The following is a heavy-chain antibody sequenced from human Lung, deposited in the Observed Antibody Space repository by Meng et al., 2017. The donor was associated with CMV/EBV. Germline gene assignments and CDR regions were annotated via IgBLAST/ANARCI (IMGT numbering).Heavy chain of an antibody. D-gene: IGHD6-19*01. CDR3: ARGGGRLVFDY. V-gene: IGHV3-53*01. J-gene: IGHJ4*02. CDR1: GFTVSSNY. Sequence: LSCAASGFTVSSNYMSWVRQAPGKGLAWVSVIYSGGSTYYADSVRGRFTISRDNSKNTLYLQMHSLRAEDTAVYYCARGGGRLVFDYWGQGTLVTVSS. CDR2: IYSGGST.